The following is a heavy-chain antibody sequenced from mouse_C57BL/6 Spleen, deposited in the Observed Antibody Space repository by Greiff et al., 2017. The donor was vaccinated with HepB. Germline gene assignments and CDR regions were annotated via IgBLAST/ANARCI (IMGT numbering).Heavy chain of an antibody. CDR3: ARMGLRRDYFDY. D-gene: IGHD3-1*01. Sequence: DVHLVESGGGLVQPGGSLKLSCAASGFTFSDYYMYWVRQTPEKRLEWVAYISNGGGSTYYPDTVKGRFTISRDNAKNTLYLQMSRLKSEDTAMYYCARMGLRRDYFDYWGQGTTLTVSS. V-gene: IGHV5-12*01. CDR1: GFTFSDYY. J-gene: IGHJ2*01. CDR2: ISNGGGST.